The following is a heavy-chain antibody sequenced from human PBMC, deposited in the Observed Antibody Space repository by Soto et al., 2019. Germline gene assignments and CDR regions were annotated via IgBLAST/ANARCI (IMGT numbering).Heavy chain of an antibody. Sequence: SETLSRTCTVSGGSIKTGDFYWSWIRQPPGQGLEWIGNIYHSGSPSYNPYLKSRPTISIETSNNQLSLKLSSVTAAETAVYYCARQKRLAPTNLVRGRTIPAQTTWFDSWGQATLVNLSS. J-gene: IGHJ5*01. CDR1: GGSIKTGDFY. D-gene: IGHD3-10*01. CDR2: IYHSGSP. CDR3: ARQKRLAPTNLVRGRTIPAQTTWFDS. V-gene: IGHV4-30-4*01.